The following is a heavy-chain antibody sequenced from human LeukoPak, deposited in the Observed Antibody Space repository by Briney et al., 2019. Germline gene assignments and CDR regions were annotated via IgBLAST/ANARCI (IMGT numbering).Heavy chain of an antibody. J-gene: IGHJ4*02. CDR2: INHSGST. V-gene: IGHV4-34*01. CDR3: ARGRMVRGVIIVPRYYFDY. Sequence: SGGSLRLSCAASGFTFSSYSMNWVRQPPGKGLEWIGKINHSGSTNYNPSLKSRVTISVDTSKNQFSLKLSSVTAADTAVYYCARGRMVRGVIIVPRYYFDYWGQGTLVTVSS. D-gene: IGHD3-10*01. CDR1: GFTFSSYS.